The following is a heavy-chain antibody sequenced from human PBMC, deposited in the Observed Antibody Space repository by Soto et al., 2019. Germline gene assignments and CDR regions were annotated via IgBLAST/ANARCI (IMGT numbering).Heavy chain of an antibody. V-gene: IGHV1-69*13. CDR3: ARGYPPAARFYYGMDV. Sequence: ASGEGSCKASGGSVKSYGIIWGRQAAGKGVEWMGGIIPIVGPATSPQNFPGRVTITADVSTSTASMALSSLRSADTAVFYCARGYPPAARFYYGMDVWGQGTTVTVSS. CDR1: GGSVKSYG. J-gene: IGHJ6*02. CDR2: IIPIVGPA. D-gene: IGHD2-2*01.